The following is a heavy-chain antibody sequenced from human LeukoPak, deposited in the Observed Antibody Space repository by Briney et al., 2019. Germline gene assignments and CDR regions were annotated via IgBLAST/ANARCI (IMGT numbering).Heavy chain of an antibody. J-gene: IGHJ4*02. Sequence: PSETLSLTCTVSGGSISSSSYYWSWIRQPPGKGLEWIGYIYYSGSTYYNPSLKSRVTISLDTSKNQFSLKLTSVTAADTAVYYCARDRYSGTFFDYWGQGTLVTVSS. CDR3: ARDRYSGTFFDY. CDR2: IYYSGST. D-gene: IGHD1-26*01. V-gene: IGHV4-30-4*01. CDR1: GGSISSSSYY.